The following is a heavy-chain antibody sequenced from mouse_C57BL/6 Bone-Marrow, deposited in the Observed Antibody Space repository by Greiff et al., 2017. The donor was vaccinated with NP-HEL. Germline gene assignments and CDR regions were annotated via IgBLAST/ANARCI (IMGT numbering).Heavy chain of an antibody. CDR3: TGPYLLGYFDY. V-gene: IGHV6-3*01. CDR1: GFTFSNYW. CDR2: IRLKSDNYAT. Sequence: EVKLMESGGGLVQPGGSMKLSCVASGFTFSNYWMNWVRQSPEKGLEWVAQIRLKSDNYATHYAESVKGRFTISRDDSKSSVYLQMNNLRAEDTGIYYCTGPYLLGYFDYWGQGTTLTVSS. D-gene: IGHD1-1*01. J-gene: IGHJ2*01.